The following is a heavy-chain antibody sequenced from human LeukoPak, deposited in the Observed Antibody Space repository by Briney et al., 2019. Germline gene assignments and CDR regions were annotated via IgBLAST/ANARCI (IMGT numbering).Heavy chain of an antibody. CDR2: INPNSGGT. V-gene: IGHV1-2*02. CDR1: GGTFSSYA. CDR3: ARGPATQGVRH. D-gene: IGHD1-1*01. J-gene: IGHJ1*01. Sequence: ASVKVSCKASGGTFSSYAISWVRQAPGQGLEWMGWINPNSGGTSYAQKFQGRVTMTRDTSISTAYMELSRLRSDDTAAYYCARGPATQGVRHWGQGTLVTVSS.